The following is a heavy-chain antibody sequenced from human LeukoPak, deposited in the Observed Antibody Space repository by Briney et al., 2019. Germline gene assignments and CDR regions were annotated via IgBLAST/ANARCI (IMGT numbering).Heavy chain of an antibody. CDR3: ARDESITMVRGVTGFDY. J-gene: IGHJ4*02. CDR2: ISSSGSTI. V-gene: IGHV3-48*03. CDR1: GFTPSSYE. D-gene: IGHD3-10*01. Sequence: GGSLRLSCAASGFTPSSYEMNWVRQAPGKGLEWVSYISSSGSTIYYADSVKGRFTISRDNAKNSLYLQMNSLRAEDTAVYYCARDESITMVRGVTGFDYWGQGTLVTVSS.